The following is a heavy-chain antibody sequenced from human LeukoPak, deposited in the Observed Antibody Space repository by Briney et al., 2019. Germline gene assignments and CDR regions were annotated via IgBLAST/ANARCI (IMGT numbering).Heavy chain of an antibody. J-gene: IGHJ4*02. CDR1: GGSVSSTNW. CDR3: AREGGFYRPLDY. D-gene: IGHD6-25*01. CDR2: VHLDGRT. Sequence: PSETLSLTCGVSGGSVSSTNWWTWIRQPPGKGLEWIGEVHLDGRTNFNPSLKSRLTMSVDLSENHVSLKLTSVTAADTAVYYCAREGGFYRPLDYSGQGTLVTVSS. V-gene: IGHV4-4*02.